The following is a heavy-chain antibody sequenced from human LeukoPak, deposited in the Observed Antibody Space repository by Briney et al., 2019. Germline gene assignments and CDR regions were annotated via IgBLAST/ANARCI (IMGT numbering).Heavy chain of an antibody. CDR1: GFTFSSFE. J-gene: IGHJ3*02. V-gene: IGHV3-48*03. Sequence: PGGSLRLSCAASGFTFSSFEMNWVRQAPGKGLEWVSYISSGGTTMYYADSEKGRFTISRDNAKNSLYLQMNSLRAEDTAVYYCARDFGGVAGTGYDAFDIWGQGTMVTVSS. CDR3: ARDFGGVAGTGYDAFDI. CDR2: ISSGGTTM. D-gene: IGHD6-19*01.